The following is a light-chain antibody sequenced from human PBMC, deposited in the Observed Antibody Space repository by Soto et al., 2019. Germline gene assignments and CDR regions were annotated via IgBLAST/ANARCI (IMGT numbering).Light chain of an antibody. V-gene: IGKV1-5*03. CDR3: EQDEHYPYT. Sequence: DIQMTQSPSTLSASVGDTVTITCRASQSITNWLAWYQQKPGQAPKLLSHKASTLESGVPSRFSCSRAGIEFTLPISNLEPDDFAALHYEQDEHYPYTFGQGTKLEIE. CDR1: QSITNW. J-gene: IGKJ2*01. CDR2: KAS.